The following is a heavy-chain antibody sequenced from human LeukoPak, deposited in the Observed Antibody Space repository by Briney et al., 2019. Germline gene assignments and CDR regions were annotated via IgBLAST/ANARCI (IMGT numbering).Heavy chain of an antibody. J-gene: IGHJ4*03. CDR3: AKKQLGQQPFDF. D-gene: IGHD1-1*01. CDR1: GFTFSDYY. V-gene: IGHV3-11*03. Sequence: GGSMILCCAASGFTFSDYYMSWIRQAPGKGLEWVSYISSSSSYTNYADSVKGRFTISRDNAKNSLYLQMNNLRAEDTAVYYCAKKQLGQQPFDFRGHWSLAPVSS. CDR2: ISSSSSYT.